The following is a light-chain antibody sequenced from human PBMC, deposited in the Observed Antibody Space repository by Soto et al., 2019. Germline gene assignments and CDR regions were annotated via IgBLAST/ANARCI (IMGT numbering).Light chain of an antibody. CDR3: CSYASGSTYV. CDR2: GDT. J-gene: IGLJ1*01. V-gene: IGLV2-23*01. CDR1: SSDVGSYNL. Sequence: QSVLTQPASVSGSPGQSITISCTGTSSDVGSYNLVSWFQQYPGKAPKIMIYGDTKRPSGVSNRFSGSKSGNTASLTISGLQADDEADYYCCSYASGSTYVFGTGTKLTVL.